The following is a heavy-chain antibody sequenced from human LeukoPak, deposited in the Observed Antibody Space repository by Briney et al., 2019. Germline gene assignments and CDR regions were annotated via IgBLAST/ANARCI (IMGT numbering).Heavy chain of an antibody. V-gene: IGHV6-1*01. CDR1: GVSVSSNSAA. CDR2: TYYRSKWYD. Sequence: SQTLSLTCAISGVSVSSNSAAWHWLRQSPSRGLEWLGRTYYRSKWYDDYAVPVKSRITINPDTSKNQFSLQLNSVTPEDTAVYYCARGVGGYDLSFYYYGMDVWGKGTTVTVSS. D-gene: IGHD5-12*01. J-gene: IGHJ6*04. CDR3: ARGVGGYDLSFYYYGMDV.